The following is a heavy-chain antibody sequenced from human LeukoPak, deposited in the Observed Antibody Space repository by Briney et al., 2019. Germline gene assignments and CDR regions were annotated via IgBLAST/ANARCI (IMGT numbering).Heavy chain of an antibody. CDR1: GGSFSGYY. CDR3: ARGIPRGHYYDSSGYRFDY. V-gene: IGHV4-34*01. Sequence: SETLSLTCAVYGGSFSGYYWSWIRQPPGKGLEWIGEINHGGSTNYNPSLKSRVTISVDTSKNQFSLKLSSVTAADTAVYYCARGIPRGHYYDSSGYRFDYWGQGTLVTVSS. D-gene: IGHD3-22*01. CDR2: INHGGST. J-gene: IGHJ4*02.